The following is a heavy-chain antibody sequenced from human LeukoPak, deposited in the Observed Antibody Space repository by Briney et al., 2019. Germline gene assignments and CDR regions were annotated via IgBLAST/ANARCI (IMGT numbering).Heavy chain of an antibody. CDR3: ARDRDCSGGSCYYYYYGMDV. D-gene: IGHD2-15*01. CDR2: IWYDGSNK. J-gene: IGHJ6*02. Sequence: GRSLRLSCAASGFTFNTYGMHWVRQAPGKGLEWVAVIWYDGSNKYYADSVKGRFTTSRDNSKNTLYLQMNRLRAEDTAVYYCARDRDCSGGSCYYYYYGMDVWGQGTTVTVSS. CDR1: GFTFNTYG. V-gene: IGHV3-33*01.